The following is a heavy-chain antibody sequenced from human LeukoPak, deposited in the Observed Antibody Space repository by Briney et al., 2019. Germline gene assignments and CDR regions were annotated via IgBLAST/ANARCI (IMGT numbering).Heavy chain of an antibody. CDR1: GFTVSSNY. D-gene: IGHD6-6*01. J-gene: IGHJ3*02. CDR2: IYSGGST. CDR3: ARSAEARSSSAFDI. V-gene: IGHV3-53*01. Sequence: PGGSLRLSCAASGFTVSSNYMSWVRQAPGKGLEWVSVIYSGGSTYYADSVKGRFTISRDNSKNTLYLQMNSLRAEDTAVYYCARSAEARSSSAFDIWGQGTMVTVSS.